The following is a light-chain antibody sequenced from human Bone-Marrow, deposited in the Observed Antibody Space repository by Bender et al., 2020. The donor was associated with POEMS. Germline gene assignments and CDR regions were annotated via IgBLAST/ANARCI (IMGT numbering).Light chain of an antibody. CDR2: SSH. Sequence: QSVLTQPPSASGTPGQRVTISCSGGSSNIGAHAVNWYQHLPGTAPTLLTDSSHRRPSEVPDRFSGSRSGTSASLAISGLQSEDEADYYCAVWDDSLNGWVFGGGTKLTVL. J-gene: IGLJ3*02. V-gene: IGLV1-44*01. CDR1: SSNIGAHA. CDR3: AVWDDSLNGWV.